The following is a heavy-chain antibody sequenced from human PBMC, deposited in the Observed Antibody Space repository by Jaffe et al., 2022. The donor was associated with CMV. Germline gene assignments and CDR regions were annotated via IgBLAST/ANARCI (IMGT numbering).Heavy chain of an antibody. CDR2: ISWNSGTI. CDR3: ANLLSGRFDY. J-gene: IGHJ4*02. Sequence: EVQLVESGGGLVQPGRSLRLSCAASGFTFDDSAMHWVRQVPGKGLEWVSGISWNSGTIGYADSVKGRFTISRDNAKNSLYLQMNSLRVEDTAFYYCANLLSGRFDYWGQGTLVTVSS. D-gene: IGHD3-3*01. CDR1: GFTFDDSA. V-gene: IGHV3-9*01.